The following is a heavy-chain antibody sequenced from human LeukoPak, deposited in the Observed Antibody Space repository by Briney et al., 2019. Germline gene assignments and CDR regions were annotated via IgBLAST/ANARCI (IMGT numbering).Heavy chain of an antibody. J-gene: IGHJ4*02. V-gene: IGHV3-23*01. CDR2: ISGNIGST. D-gene: IGHD3-9*01. CDR3: AKSDLTGHTRIDY. CDR1: GFTFSTYA. Sequence: PGGSLRLSCAASGFTFSTYAMSWVRQAPGKGLEWVSGISGNIGSTYYADSVKGRFTISRDNPKNTLFLQMNSLRAEDAAVYYCAKSDLTGHTRIDYWGQGTLVTVSS.